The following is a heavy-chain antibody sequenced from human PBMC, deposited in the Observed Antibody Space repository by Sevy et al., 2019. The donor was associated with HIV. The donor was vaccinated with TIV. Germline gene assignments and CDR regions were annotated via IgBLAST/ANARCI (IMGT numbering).Heavy chain of an antibody. CDR3: AKGIQEYGGRTGWFDP. Sequence: GGSLRLSCAASGFTFDDYAMHWVRQAPGKGLEWVSGISWNSGRRGYADSVKGRFTMSRDNAKNSLYLQMNSLRAEDTALYYCAKGIQEYGGRTGWFDPWGQGTLVTVSS. CDR1: GFTFDDYA. CDR2: ISWNSGRR. D-gene: IGHD1-26*01. V-gene: IGHV3-9*01. J-gene: IGHJ5*02.